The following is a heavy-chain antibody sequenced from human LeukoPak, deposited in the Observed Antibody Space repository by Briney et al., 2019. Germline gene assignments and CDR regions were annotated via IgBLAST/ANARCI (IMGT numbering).Heavy chain of an antibody. Sequence: SQTLSLTCAISGDSVSSNSAAWNWIRQSPSRGLEWLGRTYYRSKWYNDYAVSVKSRITINPDTSKNQSSLQLNSVTPEDTAVYYCARDDCGGDCYSYYYYYGMDVWGQGTTVTVSS. D-gene: IGHD2-21*02. CDR2: TYYRSKWYN. V-gene: IGHV6-1*01. CDR3: ARDDCGGDCYSYYYYYGMDV. CDR1: GDSVSSNSAA. J-gene: IGHJ6*02.